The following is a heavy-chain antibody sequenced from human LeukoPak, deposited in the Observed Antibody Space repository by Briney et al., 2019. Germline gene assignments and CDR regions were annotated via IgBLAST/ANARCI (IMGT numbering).Heavy chain of an antibody. D-gene: IGHD3-3*01. CDR3: ARVLTVEYYDFWSGYSAYFDY. J-gene: IGHJ4*02. V-gene: IGHV4-38-2*02. Sequence: SETLSLTCTVSGYSISSGYYWGWIRQPPGKGLEWIGSIYHSGSTYYNPSLKSRVTISVDTSKNQFSLKLSSVTAADTAVYYCARVLTVEYYDFWSGYSAYFDYWGQGTLVTVSS. CDR2: IYHSGST. CDR1: GYSISSGYY.